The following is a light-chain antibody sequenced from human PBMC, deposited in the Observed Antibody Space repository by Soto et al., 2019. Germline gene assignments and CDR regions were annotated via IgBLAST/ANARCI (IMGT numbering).Light chain of an antibody. CDR2: EGS. CDR3: CSYAGSRPYV. Sequence: QPVLTQPASVSGSPGQSITISCPGTSSDVGSYNLVSWYQQPPGKAPKLMIYEGSKRPSGVSNRFSGSKSGNTASLAISGLQAEDEADYYCCSYAGSRPYVFGTGTKVTVL. CDR1: SSDVGSYNL. J-gene: IGLJ1*01. V-gene: IGLV2-23*01.